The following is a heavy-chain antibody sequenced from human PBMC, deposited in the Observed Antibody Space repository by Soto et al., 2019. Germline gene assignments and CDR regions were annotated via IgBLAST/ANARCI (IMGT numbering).Heavy chain of an antibody. V-gene: IGHV3-30*03. D-gene: IGHD3-10*01. J-gene: IGHJ1*01. CDR3: ARDGYYGRFQH. CDR1: GFSFSSYG. Sequence: LRLSCAASGFSFSSYGMHWVRQAPGKGLEWVAMISYDGTDEYYADSVKGRFTISRDNAKNSLYLQMNSLRAEDTAIYYCARDGYYGRFQHWGQGTLVTVSS. CDR2: ISYDGTDE.